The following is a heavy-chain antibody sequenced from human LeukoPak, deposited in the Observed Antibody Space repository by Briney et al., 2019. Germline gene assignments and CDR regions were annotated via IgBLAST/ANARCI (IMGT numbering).Heavy chain of an antibody. D-gene: IGHD4-17*01. Sequence: GGSLRLSCAASGFTFSSYAMSWVRQAPGKGLEWVSAISGSGGSTYYADSVKGRFTISRDNSKNTLYLQMNSLRAEDTAVYYCAKPHDYGDYPFYFDYWGQGTLVTVSS. V-gene: IGHV3-23*01. CDR3: AKPHDYGDYPFYFDY. CDR2: ISGSGGST. J-gene: IGHJ4*02. CDR1: GFTFSSYA.